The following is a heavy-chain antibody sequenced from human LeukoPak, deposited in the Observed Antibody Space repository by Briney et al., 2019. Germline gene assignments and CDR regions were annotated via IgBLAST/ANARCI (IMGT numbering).Heavy chain of an antibody. J-gene: IGHJ5*02. Sequence: ASVKVSCKASGYTFTGYYIHWVRQAPGQGLEWMGWISAYNGNTNYAQKLQGRVTMTTDTSTSTAYMELRSLRSDDTAVYYCARVEVGYYGSGSSTYNWFDPWGQGTLVTVSS. CDR3: ARVEVGYYGSGSSTYNWFDP. V-gene: IGHV1-18*04. D-gene: IGHD3-10*01. CDR1: GYTFTGYY. CDR2: ISAYNGNT.